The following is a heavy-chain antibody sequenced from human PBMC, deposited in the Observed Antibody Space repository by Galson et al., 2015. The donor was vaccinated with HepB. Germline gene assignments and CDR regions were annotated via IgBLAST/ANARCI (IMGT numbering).Heavy chain of an antibody. CDR2: IIPIFGTA. Sequence: SVKVSCKASGGTFSRFAISWVRQAPGQGLEWMGGIIPIFGTAHYAQKFQGRVTITADVSTSTAYMALSSLRSEDTAMYYCARERRGGRDGNNPRAVDAFDIWGQGTMLTVSS. D-gene: IGHD5-24*01. V-gene: IGHV1-69*13. CDR3: ARERRGGRDGNNPRAVDAFDI. CDR1: GGTFSRFA. J-gene: IGHJ3*02.